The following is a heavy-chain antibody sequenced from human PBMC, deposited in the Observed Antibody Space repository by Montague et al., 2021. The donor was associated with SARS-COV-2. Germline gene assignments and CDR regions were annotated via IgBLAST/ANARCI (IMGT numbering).Heavy chain of an antibody. Sequence: SETLSLTCTVSGDSISNEYWSWIRQPAGKGLERIGRIHVTGKTNYNPFLSSRLTMSADTSKNRFSLKLTSVTAADTAIYYCARDRLVFGAGRQGTIDCWGQGTLVTVSS. CDR2: IHVTGKT. V-gene: IGHV4-4*07. CDR3: ARDRLVFGAGRQGTIDC. J-gene: IGHJ4*02. CDR1: GDSISNEY. D-gene: IGHD1/OR15-1a*01.